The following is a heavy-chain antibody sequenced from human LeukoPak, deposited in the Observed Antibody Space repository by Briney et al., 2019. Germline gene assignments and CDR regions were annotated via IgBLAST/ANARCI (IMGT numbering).Heavy chain of an antibody. D-gene: IGHD2-21*01. CDR2: TRYDGSNK. CDR1: SLAFYPEY. Sequence: GGSLRLSCEPSSLAFYPEYTHYGRHAPGKGLEWVAFTRYDGSNKVYADSVSGRFIISRDNSENTVYLQMNSLRPEDTAIYYCARVDTSYYYDSWGRGTLVTVST. V-gene: IGHV3-30*02. CDR3: ARVDTSYYYDS. J-gene: IGHJ4*02.